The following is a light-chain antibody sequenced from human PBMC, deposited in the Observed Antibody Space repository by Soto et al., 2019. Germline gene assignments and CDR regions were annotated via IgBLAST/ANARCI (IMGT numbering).Light chain of an antibody. CDR1: QSISSW. J-gene: IGKJ1*01. CDR3: KQYSVYSWT. CDR2: KAS. V-gene: IGKV1-5*03. Sequence: DIQMTQSPSTLSASVGDRVTITCRASQSISSWLAWYQQKPGEAPKLLIYKASSLDSGVPSRFSGSGSGTEFTLTISSLHPDDFAAYYCKQYSVYSWTFGQGTKVELK.